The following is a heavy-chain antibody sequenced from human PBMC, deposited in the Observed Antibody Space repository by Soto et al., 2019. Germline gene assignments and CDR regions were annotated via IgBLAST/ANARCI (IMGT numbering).Heavy chain of an antibody. V-gene: IGHV3-23*01. J-gene: IGHJ5*02. CDR3: AKDRIDPRTDCSSTSCLGWFDP. Sequence: DVQLLESGGGLVQPGGSLRLSCAASGFTLRNYAMAWVRQAPGKGLEWVSTIGGGGHSTYYADSVKGRFTISRDNSENTLYLHMNSLRAEDTAVYYCAKDRIDPRTDCSSTSCLGWFDPWGQGTLVTVSA. D-gene: IGHD2-2*01. CDR1: GFTLRNYA. CDR2: IGGGGHST.